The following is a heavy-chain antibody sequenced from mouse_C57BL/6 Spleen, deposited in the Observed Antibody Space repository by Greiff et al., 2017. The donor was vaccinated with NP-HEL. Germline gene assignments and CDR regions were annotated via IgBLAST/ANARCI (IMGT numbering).Heavy chain of an antibody. CDR1: GYTFTSYW. Sequence: QVQLKQPGAELVKPGASVKLSCKASGYTFTSYWMHWVKQRPGRGLVWIGRIDPNSGGTKYTEKFKRKATLTVDKPSSKAYMQLISLTSEDSAVYYCARSAYSNYWYFDVWGTGTTVTVSS. CDR3: ARSAYSNYWYFDV. V-gene: IGHV1-72*01. CDR2: IDPNSGGT. D-gene: IGHD2-5*01. J-gene: IGHJ1*03.